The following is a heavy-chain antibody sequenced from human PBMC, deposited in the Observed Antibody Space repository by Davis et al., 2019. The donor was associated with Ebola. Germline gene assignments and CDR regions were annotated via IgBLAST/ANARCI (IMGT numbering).Heavy chain of an antibody. D-gene: IGHD1-1*01. CDR1: AGSLSGNY. V-gene: IGHV3-7*01. Sequence: PSETLSLTCAVYAGSLSGNYWSCIRQPPGRGLEWVANIKQDGSEKYYGDSVKGRFTISRDNAKNSLYLQMNSLRAEDTAVYYCARAGATYWKDGGQGTLVTVSS. J-gene: IGHJ4*02. CDR2: IKQDGSEK. CDR3: ARAGATYWKD.